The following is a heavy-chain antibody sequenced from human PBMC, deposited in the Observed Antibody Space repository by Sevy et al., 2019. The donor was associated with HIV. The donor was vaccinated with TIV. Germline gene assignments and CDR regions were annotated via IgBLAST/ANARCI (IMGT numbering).Heavy chain of an antibody. CDR1: GYTFTASY. CDR3: ARDPDEYSSSLNGMDV. CDR2: INLNSGGT. D-gene: IGHD6-6*01. V-gene: IGHV1-2*02. J-gene: IGHJ6*02. Sequence: ASVKVSCKASGYTFTASYMHWVRQAPGQGLEWMGWINLNSGGTDYAQKFQGRVTMTRDTSISTTYMELTRLTSDDTAVYYCARDPDEYSSSLNGMDVWGQGTSLTVSS.